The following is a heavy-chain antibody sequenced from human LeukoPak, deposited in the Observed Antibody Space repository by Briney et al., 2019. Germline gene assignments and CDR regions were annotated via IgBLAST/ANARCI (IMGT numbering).Heavy chain of an antibody. CDR2: ISYSGNT. CDR1: GGSLRNYY. D-gene: IGHD2-15*01. CDR3: ARASGGSYPYFDY. Sequence: SETLSLTGNVSGGSLRNYYWSWIRQPPGKGLEWIGYISYSGNTNYNPSLKSRVSISVDTSKNQFSLKLSSVTAADTAVYYCARASGGSYPYFDYWGQGTLVTVSS. J-gene: IGHJ4*02. V-gene: IGHV4-59*01.